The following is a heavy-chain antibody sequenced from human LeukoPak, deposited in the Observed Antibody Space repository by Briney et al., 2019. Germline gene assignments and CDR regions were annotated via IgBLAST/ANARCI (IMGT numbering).Heavy chain of an antibody. J-gene: IGHJ4*02. CDR2: ISGGGVST. CDR1: GFTFSSFP. Sequence: PGGSLRLSCAASGFTFSSFPMSWVRQAPGKGLEWVSVISGGGVSTYYADSVKGRFTISRDNSKNTLYLQMNSLRAEDTAVYYCARETRVRWTDYWGQGILVTVSS. CDR3: ARETRVRWTDY. D-gene: IGHD5-24*01. V-gene: IGHV3-23*01.